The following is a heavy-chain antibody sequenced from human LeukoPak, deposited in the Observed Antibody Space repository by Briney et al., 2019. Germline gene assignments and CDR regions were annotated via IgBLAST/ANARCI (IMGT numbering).Heavy chain of an antibody. CDR1: GFTFSSYA. CDR2: ISYDGSNK. D-gene: IGHD6-19*01. CDR3: AAQWLVQGY. V-gene: IGHV3-30-3*01. Sequence: GSLRLSCAASGFTFSSYAMHWVRQAPGKGLEWVAVISYDGSNKYYADSVKGRFTISRDNSKNTLYLQMNSLRAEDTAVYYCAAQWLVQGYWGQGTLVTVSS. J-gene: IGHJ4*02.